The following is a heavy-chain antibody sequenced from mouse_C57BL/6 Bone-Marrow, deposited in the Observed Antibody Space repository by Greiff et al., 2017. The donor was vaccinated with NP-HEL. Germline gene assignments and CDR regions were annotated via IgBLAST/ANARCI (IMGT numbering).Heavy chain of an antibody. CDR3: ARRQLGRGYFDY. V-gene: IGHV5-16*02. CDR2: INYDGSST. D-gene: IGHD4-1*02. CDR1: GFTFSDYY. Sequence: EVHLVESEGGLVQPGSSMKLSCTASGFTFSDYYMAWVRQVPEKGLEWVANINYDGSSTYYLDSLKSRFIISRDNAKNILYLQMSSLKSEDTATYYCARRQLGRGYFDYWGQGTTLTVSS. J-gene: IGHJ2*01.